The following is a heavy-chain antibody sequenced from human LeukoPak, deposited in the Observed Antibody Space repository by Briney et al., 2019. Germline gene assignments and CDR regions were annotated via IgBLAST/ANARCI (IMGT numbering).Heavy chain of an antibody. CDR1: GGSISSYY. CDR2: IYYSGST. D-gene: IGHD3-22*01. Sequence: SETLSLTCTVSGGSISSYYWSWIRQPPGKGLEWIGYIYYSGSTNYNPSLKSRLTISVDTSKNQFSLKLSSVTAADTAVYYCARDSGYDSSGAFDYWGQGTLVTVSS. V-gene: IGHV4-59*12. CDR3: ARDSGYDSSGAFDY. J-gene: IGHJ4*02.